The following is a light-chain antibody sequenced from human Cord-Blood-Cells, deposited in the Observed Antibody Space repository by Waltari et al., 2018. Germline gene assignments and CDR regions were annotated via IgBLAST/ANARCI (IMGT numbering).Light chain of an antibody. CDR3: CSYAGSSTFVV. J-gene: IGLJ2*01. CDR1: RRDVGSYTL. V-gene: IGLV2-23*03. Sequence: QSALTQPASVSGSPGQSLTISCTRTRRDVGSYTLVSWYQQHPGKAPKLMIYEGSKRPSGVSNRFSGSKSGNTASLTISGLQAEDEADYYCCSYAGSSTFVVFGGGTKLTVL. CDR2: EGS.